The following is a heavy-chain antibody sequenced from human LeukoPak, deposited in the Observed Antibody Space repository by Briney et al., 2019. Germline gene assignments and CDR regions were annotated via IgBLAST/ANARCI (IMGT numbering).Heavy chain of an antibody. CDR2: ISAYNGNT. CDR3: ARDHHFRGYEEPPDYMGRHYDLNY. Sequence: GASVKVSCKASGYTFTSYGISWVRQAPGQGLEWMGWISAYNGNTSYAQKLQGRVTMTTDTSTSTAYMELKSLRSDDTAVYYCARDHHFRGYEEPPDYMGRHYDLNYWGQGTLVTVSS. V-gene: IGHV1-18*01. D-gene: IGHD3-3*01. CDR1: GYTFTSYG. J-gene: IGHJ4*02.